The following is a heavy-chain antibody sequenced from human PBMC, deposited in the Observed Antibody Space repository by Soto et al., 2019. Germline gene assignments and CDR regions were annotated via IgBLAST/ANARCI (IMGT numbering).Heavy chain of an antibody. CDR2: IYPGDSDT. CDR3: ARRGSMPHYYYGMDV. D-gene: IGHD3-16*01. J-gene: IGHJ6*02. CDR1: GYSFTSYW. V-gene: IGHV5-51*01. Sequence: PGDSLKISCKGSGYSFTSYWIGWVRQMPGKGLEWMGIIYPGDSDTRYSPSFQGQVTISADKSISTAYLQWSSLKASDTAMYYCARRGSMPHYYYGMDVWGQGTTVNVSS.